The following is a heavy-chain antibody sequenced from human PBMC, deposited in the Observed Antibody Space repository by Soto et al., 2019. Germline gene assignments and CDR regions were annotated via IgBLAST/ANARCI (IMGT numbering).Heavy chain of an antibody. J-gene: IGHJ4*02. CDR3: AAGGVLPRYY. V-gene: IGHV4-30-2*01. D-gene: IGHD2-15*01. Sequence: QLQLQASGSGLVKPSQTLSLTCAVSGGSIRSGGYSWSWIRQPPGKGLEWIGYIYHSGSTYYNPSLKSRVTISVDRSKNQFSLKLSSVTAADTAVYYCAAGGVLPRYYWGQGTLVTVAS. CDR2: IYHSGST. CDR1: GGSIRSGGYS.